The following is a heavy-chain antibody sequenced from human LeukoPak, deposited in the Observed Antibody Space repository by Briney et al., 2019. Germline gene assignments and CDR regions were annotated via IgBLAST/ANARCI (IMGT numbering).Heavy chain of an antibody. CDR1: GGTFSIYA. Sequence: SVKVSCKASGGTFSIYAISWVRHAPGQGLEWMGRIIPIFGTANYAQKFQGRVTITTDESTSTAYMELSRLRSEDTAVYYCARDPGDIWTGGGKGYFDYWGQGTLVTVSS. CDR2: IIPIFGTA. D-gene: IGHD3-9*01. V-gene: IGHV1-69*05. CDR3: ARDPGDIWTGGGKGYFDY. J-gene: IGHJ4*02.